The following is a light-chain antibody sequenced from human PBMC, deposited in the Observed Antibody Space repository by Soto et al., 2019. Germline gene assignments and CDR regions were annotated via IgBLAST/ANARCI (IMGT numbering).Light chain of an antibody. CDR1: QSINKY. J-gene: IGKJ1*01. Sequence: AVQMTQSPSSLSASVVYRVTITCRESQSINKYLNWYQQKPGKAPKLLIYAASTLQSGVPSRFSGSGSGTDFTLTISCLQSEDFATYYCQQYYSYPPWTFGQGAKVDI. V-gene: IGKV1-8*01. CDR2: AAS. CDR3: QQYYSYPPWT.